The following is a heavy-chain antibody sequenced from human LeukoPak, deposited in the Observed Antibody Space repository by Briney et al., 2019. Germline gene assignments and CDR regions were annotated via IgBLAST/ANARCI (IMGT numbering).Heavy chain of an antibody. J-gene: IGHJ4*02. CDR2: IWYDGNNK. CDR1: GFTFSSYD. D-gene: IGHD3-10*01. CDR3: AKIMVAYAGVDY. Sequence: GRSLRLSCAASGFTFSSYDMHWVRQAPGKGLEWVAVIWYDGNNKYYADSVKGRFTISRDNSKSTLYLQMNSLRAEDTAVYYCAKIMVAYAGVDYWGQGTLVTVSS. V-gene: IGHV3-33*06.